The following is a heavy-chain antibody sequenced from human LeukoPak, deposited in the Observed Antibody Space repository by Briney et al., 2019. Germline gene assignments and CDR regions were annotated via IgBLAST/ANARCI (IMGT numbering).Heavy chain of an antibody. D-gene: IGHD6-19*01. CDR1: GFTFSSYA. J-gene: IGHJ3*02. CDR2: ISYDGSNK. Sequence: GGSQRLSCAASGFTFSSYAMHWVRQAPGKGLEWVAVISYDGSNKYYADSVKGRFTISRDNSKNTLYLQMNSLRAEDTAVYYCARAYQVGRVPAVAGTERGAFDIWGQGTMVTVSS. CDR3: ARAYQVGRVPAVAGTERGAFDI. V-gene: IGHV3-30-3*01.